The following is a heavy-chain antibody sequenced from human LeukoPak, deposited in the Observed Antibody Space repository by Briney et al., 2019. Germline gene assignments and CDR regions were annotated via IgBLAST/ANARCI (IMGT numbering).Heavy chain of an antibody. D-gene: IGHD3-3*01. CDR2: MHLGGST. V-gene: IGHV4-39*01. J-gene: IGHJ4*02. CDR3: ARGITTFGVAGYYFDY. Sequence: PSETLSLTCTVSGGSISSSPYYWGWVRQSPGRGLEWIGSMHLGGSTYYNPSLKSRATIFVDTSENQFSLNLNSVTAADTAVYHCARGITTFGVAGYYFDYWGQGALLTVSS. CDR1: GGSISSSPYY.